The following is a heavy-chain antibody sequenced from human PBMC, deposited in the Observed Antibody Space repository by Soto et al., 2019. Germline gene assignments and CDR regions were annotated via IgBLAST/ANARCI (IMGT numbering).Heavy chain of an antibody. V-gene: IGHV4-61*01. Sequence: SETLSLTCTVSGGSVNSGSYYWSWIRQPPGKRLEWIGSLYYSGSTNYNPSLKSRVTISVDTSKNQFSLKLSSVTAADTAVYYCARAMIHYYDSSGYYYPDAFDIWGQGTMVTVSS. CDR3: ARAMIHYYDSSGYYYPDAFDI. CDR1: GGSVNSGSYY. J-gene: IGHJ3*02. D-gene: IGHD3-22*01. CDR2: LYYSGST.